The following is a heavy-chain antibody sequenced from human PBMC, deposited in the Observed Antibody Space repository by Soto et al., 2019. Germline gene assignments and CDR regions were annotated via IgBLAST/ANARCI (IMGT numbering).Heavy chain of an antibody. CDR3: AKVNISRMTTVTYFDY. D-gene: IGHD4-17*01. CDR2: ISWNSGSI. Sequence: EVQLVESGGGLVQPGRSLRLSCAASGFTFDDYAMHWVRQAPGKGLEWVSSISWNSGSIGYADSVKGRFTISRDNAKNSLYLQMNSLRTEDTALYYSAKVNISRMTTVTYFDYWGQGTLVTVSS. J-gene: IGHJ4*02. CDR1: GFTFDDYA. V-gene: IGHV3-9*01.